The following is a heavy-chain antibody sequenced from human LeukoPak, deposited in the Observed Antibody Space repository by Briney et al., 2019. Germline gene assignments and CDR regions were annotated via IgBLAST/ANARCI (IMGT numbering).Heavy chain of an antibody. CDR3: ARDRGRFYYAFDI. Sequence: GGSLRLSCAASGFTFSSNVMIWVRQAPGKGLVWVSRINTDGSSTSYADSVKGRSTISRDNAKNTLYLQMNSLRAEDTAVYYCARDRGRFYYAFDIWGQGTMVTVSS. CDR1: GFTFSSNV. V-gene: IGHV3-74*01. CDR2: INTDGSST. D-gene: IGHD3-3*01. J-gene: IGHJ3*02.